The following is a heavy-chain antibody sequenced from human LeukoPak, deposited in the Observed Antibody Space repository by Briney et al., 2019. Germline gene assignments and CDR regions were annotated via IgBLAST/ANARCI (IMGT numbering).Heavy chain of an antibody. V-gene: IGHV4-34*01. CDR1: GGSFRGYY. CDR3: ARGSKMLGYNWFDP. CDR2: INHSGGT. Sequence: SETLSLTCAVYGGSFRGYYWNGLRRPPGKGLEGMGEINHSGGTNYIPSLESRVTISVDTSKNQFSLKLSSVTAADTAVYYCARGSKMLGYNWFDPWGQGTLVTVSS. D-gene: IGHD1-26*01. J-gene: IGHJ5*02.